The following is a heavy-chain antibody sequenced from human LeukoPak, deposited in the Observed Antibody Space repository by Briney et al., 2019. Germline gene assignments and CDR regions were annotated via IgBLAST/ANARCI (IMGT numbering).Heavy chain of an antibody. D-gene: IGHD1-1*01. CDR2: IYTSGTT. CDR3: ARAPTGTGGWNWFDP. V-gene: IGHV4-4*07. CDR1: GGSISSYY. J-gene: IGHJ5*02. Sequence: SETLSLTCTVSGGSISSYYWSWIRQPAGKGLELIGRIYTSGTTNYTPSLKSRVTMSVDTSKNQFSLKLSSVTAADAAVYYCARAPTGTGGWNWFDPWGQGTLVTVSS.